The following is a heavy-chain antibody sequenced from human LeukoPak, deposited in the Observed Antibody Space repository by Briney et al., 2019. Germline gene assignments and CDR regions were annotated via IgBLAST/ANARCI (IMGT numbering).Heavy chain of an antibody. Sequence: ASVTVSCKASGYCFTGDCMYLVRLAPRQRLEWVGWVYAHSGGTNYAQNVQRRVTMTRDTSTSTAYMELSRLRSDDTAVYYLSGFVQLGSGQNILDCWGQRTLVTDSS. CDR3: SGFVQLGSGQNILDC. D-gene: IGHD6-25*01. CDR2: VYAHSGGT. CDR1: GYCFTGDC. J-gene: IGHJ4*02. V-gene: IGHV1-2*02.